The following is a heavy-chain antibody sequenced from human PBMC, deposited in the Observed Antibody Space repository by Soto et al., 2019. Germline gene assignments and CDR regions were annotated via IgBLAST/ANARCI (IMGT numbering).Heavy chain of an antibody. CDR2: IDPSSGSA. Sequence: ASVKVSCKASGYSFTTYYIHWVRQAPGQGLEWMGIIDPSSGSATYTQKFRGRVTMARDTSTSTVYMELSSLRSEDTAVYYCAAELGRGNTAYWGQGTLVTVSS. CDR1: GYSFTTYY. CDR3: AAELGRGNTAY. J-gene: IGHJ4*02. D-gene: IGHD1-7*01. V-gene: IGHV1-46*01.